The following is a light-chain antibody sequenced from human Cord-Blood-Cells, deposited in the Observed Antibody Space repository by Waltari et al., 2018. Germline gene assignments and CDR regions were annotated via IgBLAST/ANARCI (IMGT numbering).Light chain of an antibody. CDR1: QSFSSY. V-gene: IGKV3-11*01. CDR3: QQRSNWPPIT. Sequence: EIVLTQSPATQSLSPGERATLSCRASQSFSSYLAWYQQKPGQAPRLLIYDASNRATGIPARFSGSGSGTDFTLTISSLEPEDFAVYYCQQRSNWPPITFGQGTRLEIK. CDR2: DAS. J-gene: IGKJ5*01.